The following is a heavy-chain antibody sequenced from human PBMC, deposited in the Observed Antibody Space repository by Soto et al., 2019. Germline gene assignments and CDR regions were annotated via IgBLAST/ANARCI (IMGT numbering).Heavy chain of an antibody. CDR3: GRSGGYDPFDY. J-gene: IGHJ4*02. D-gene: IGHD5-12*01. CDR2: ISHLENT. Sequence: ASETLSLTCTVSGASISYGGFSWSWIRQSPGKGLEWIGYISHLENTYFHPSFKSRLTMSIDRSRNQFSLNLSSVTAADRAVYYCGRSGGYDPFDYWGQGVLITVSS. CDR1: GASISYGGFS. V-gene: IGHV4-30-2*06.